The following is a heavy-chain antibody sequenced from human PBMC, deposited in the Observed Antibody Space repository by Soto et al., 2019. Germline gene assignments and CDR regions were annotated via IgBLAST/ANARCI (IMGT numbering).Heavy chain of an antibody. CDR3: ARTTFYDIFTAYYSLFDY. CDR1: GGSISNSSDY. CDR2: ISDSGSS. D-gene: IGHD3-9*01. Sequence: SXTLSLTCSVSGGSISNSSDYWGWIRQPPGKGMEWIGHISDSGSSYYNPSLESRVTISVDTSENQFSLKLSAVTAADTAVYFCARTTFYDIFTAYYSLFDYWGQGTLVTVSS. J-gene: IGHJ4*02. V-gene: IGHV4-39*07.